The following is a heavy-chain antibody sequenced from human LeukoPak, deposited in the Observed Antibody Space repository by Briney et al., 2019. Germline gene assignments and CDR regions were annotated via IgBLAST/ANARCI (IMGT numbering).Heavy chain of an antibody. CDR3: AREWPLQPFDY. J-gene: IGHJ4*02. CDR2: IYSGGST. Sequence: GGSLRLSCAASGFTFSSNYMSWVRQAPGKGLEWVSVIYSGGSTYYADSVKGRFTISRDNSKNTLYLQMNSLRAEDTAVYYCAREWPLQPFDYWGQGTLVTVSS. D-gene: IGHD5-24*01. V-gene: IGHV3-53*01. CDR1: GFTFSSNY.